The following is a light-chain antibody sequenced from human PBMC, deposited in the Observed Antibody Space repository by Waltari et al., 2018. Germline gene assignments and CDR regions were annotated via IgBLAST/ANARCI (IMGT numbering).Light chain of an antibody. CDR3: QTGGHGTWV. Sequence: QLVLTQSPSASASLGASVKLTCTLSSGHSSNVIAWLQQQPEKGPRYLMKVNSDGSHSKGDEIPGRFSCSSGGAELYLTMSGLQSEDEADYYCQTGGHGTWVFGGGTKLTVL. V-gene: IGLV4-69*01. J-gene: IGLJ3*02. CDR1: SGHSSNV. CDR2: VNSDGSH.